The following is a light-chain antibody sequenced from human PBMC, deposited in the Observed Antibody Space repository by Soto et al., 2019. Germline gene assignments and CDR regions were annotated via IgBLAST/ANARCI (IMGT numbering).Light chain of an antibody. CDR1: QSVSSY. Sequence: VLTQSPATLSLSPGDSATLSCRASQSVSSYLAWYQQKPGQAPRLLIYDASNRATGIQARFSGSGSGTDFTLTIRSLEPEDFAVYYCKQRSNSITCGQGTRLEIK. CDR3: KQRSNSIT. V-gene: IGKV3-11*01. J-gene: IGKJ5*01. CDR2: DAS.